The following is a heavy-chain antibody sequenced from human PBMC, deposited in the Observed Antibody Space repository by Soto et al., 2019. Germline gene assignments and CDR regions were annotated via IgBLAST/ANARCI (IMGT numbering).Heavy chain of an antibody. CDR3: ARDSPIDY. J-gene: IGHJ4*02. CDR1: GFTVSSNY. Sequence: GGSLRLSCAASGFTVSSNYMSWVRQAPGTGLEWVPVIYSGGSTYYADSVKGRFTISRDNSKNTLYLQMNSLRAEDTAVYYCARDSPIDYWGQGTLVTVSS. V-gene: IGHV3-66*01. CDR2: IYSGGST.